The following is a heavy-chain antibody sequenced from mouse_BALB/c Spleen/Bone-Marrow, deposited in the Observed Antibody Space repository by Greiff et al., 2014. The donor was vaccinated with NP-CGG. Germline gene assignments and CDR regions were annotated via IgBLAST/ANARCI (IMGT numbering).Heavy chain of an antibody. Sequence: VQLQQSGAELVRPGSSVKISCKASGYAFSSYWMNWVKQRPGQGLEWIGQIYPGDGDTNYNGKFKGKTTLTADKSSSTAYMQLSSLTSEDAAVYFCARVRNWADYWGQGTTLTVSS. V-gene: IGHV1-80*01. CDR2: IYPGDGDT. CDR1: GYAFSSYW. D-gene: IGHD4-1*01. J-gene: IGHJ2*01. CDR3: ARVRNWADY.